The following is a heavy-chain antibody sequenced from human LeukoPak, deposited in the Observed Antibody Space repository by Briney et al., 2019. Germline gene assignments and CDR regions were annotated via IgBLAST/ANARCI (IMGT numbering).Heavy chain of an antibody. Sequence: GGSLRLSCAASGFTFSSYVMSWVRQAPGKGLDWVSAIIGSGDRTYYADSVKGRFTISRDNSKNTVYLQMNSLRAEDTAVYYCAKRGPAGAGKSPDYFDYWGQGTLVTVSS. V-gene: IGHV3-23*01. CDR2: IIGSGDRT. CDR1: GFTFSSYV. D-gene: IGHD6-19*01. J-gene: IGHJ4*02. CDR3: AKRGPAGAGKSPDYFDY.